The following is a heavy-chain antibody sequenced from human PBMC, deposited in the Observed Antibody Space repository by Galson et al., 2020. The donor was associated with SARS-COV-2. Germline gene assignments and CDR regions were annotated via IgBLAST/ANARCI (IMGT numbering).Heavy chain of an antibody. Sequence: GGSLRLSCAASGFTFSSYGMHWVRQAPGKGLEWVAVISYDGSTNYYAASVNGRFTISRDNSKNTLYLKMNSLRAEDTAVYYCAKERRYYDILTGYSAQPHYYYYYGMDVWGQGTTVTVSS. V-gene: IGHV3-30*18. J-gene: IGHJ6*02. D-gene: IGHD3-9*01. CDR3: AKERRYYDILTGYSAQPHYYYYYGMDV. CDR1: GFTFSSYG. CDR2: ISYDGSTN.